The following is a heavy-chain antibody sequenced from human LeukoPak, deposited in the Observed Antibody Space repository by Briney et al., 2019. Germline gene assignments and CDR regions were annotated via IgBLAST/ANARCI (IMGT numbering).Heavy chain of an antibody. J-gene: IGHJ5*02. Sequence: SETLSLTCTVSGGSISSSNWWSWVRQPPGKGLEWIGEIYHGGSTNYNPSLKSRVTISVDTSKNQFSLKLSSVTAADTAVYYCATRIAAAGFRNWFDPWGQGTLVTVSS. CDR2: IYHGGST. D-gene: IGHD6-13*01. CDR3: ATRIAAAGFRNWFDP. CDR1: GGSISSSNW. V-gene: IGHV4-4*02.